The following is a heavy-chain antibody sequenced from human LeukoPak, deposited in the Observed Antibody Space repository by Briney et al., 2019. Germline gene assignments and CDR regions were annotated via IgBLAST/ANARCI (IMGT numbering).Heavy chain of an antibody. V-gene: IGHV3-53*01. CDR1: GFTVSSNY. Sequence: GGSLRLSCAASGFTVSSNYMSWVRQAPRKGLEWVSVIYSGGSTYYADSVKGRFTISRDNSKNTLYLQMNSLRAEGTAVYYCASGSGSYRTPYYYMDVWGTGTTVTVSS. D-gene: IGHD3-10*01. J-gene: IGHJ6*03. CDR2: IYSGGST. CDR3: ASGSGSYRTPYYYMDV.